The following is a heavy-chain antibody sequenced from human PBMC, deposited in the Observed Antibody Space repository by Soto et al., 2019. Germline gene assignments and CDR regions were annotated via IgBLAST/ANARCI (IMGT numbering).Heavy chain of an antibody. CDR1: VFTFNNYA. CDR3: AKDPPYYDILTGSFFDY. J-gene: IGHJ4*02. CDR2: ISGSGDST. V-gene: IGHV3-23*01. Sequence: GWSLRLSCASSVFTFNNYAMKWVRQAPGKGLEWVSGISGSGDSTYYADSVKGRFTISRDNSKNTLYLQMNSLRAEDTAVYYCAKDPPYYDILTGSFFDYWGQGSLVTVSS. D-gene: IGHD3-9*01.